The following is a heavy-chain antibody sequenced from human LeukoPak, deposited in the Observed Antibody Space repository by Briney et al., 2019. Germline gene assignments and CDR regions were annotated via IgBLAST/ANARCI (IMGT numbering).Heavy chain of an antibody. J-gene: IGHJ4*02. V-gene: IGHV1-69*13. CDR3: ASGRTSSGWLFDY. Sequence: SSVKVSCKATGGTFSSYAISWVRQAPGQGLEWMGGIIPIFGTANYAQKFQGRVTITADESTSTAYMEPSSLRSEDTAVYYCASGRTSSGWLFDYWGQGTLVTVSS. D-gene: IGHD6-19*01. CDR2: IIPIFGTA. CDR1: GGTFSSYA.